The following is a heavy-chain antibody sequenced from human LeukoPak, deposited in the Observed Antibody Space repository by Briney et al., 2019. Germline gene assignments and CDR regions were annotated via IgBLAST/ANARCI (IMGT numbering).Heavy chain of an antibody. CDR2: INPNSGGT. Sequence: ASVKVSCKASGYTFTDYYMHWVRQDPGQGLEWMGWINPNSGGTNSAQKFQGRVTMTRDTSVSTAYMEVSSLRPDDTAVYYCARPTLQTLGAWGQGTLVTVSS. J-gene: IGHJ5*02. CDR1: GYTFTDYY. D-gene: IGHD3-10*01. CDR3: ARPTLQTLGA. V-gene: IGHV1-2*02.